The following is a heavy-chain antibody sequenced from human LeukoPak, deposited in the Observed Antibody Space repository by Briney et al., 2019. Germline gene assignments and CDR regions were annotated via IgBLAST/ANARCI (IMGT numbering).Heavy chain of an antibody. CDR1: GFTFSSYW. CDR3: ARAGGTSWADY. Sequence: GGSLRLSCATSGFTFSSYWMSWVRQAPGKGLEWVANIKQDGSEKYYVDSVKGRFTISRDNGKNSLYLQMNSLRIEDTAIYYCARAGGTSWADYWGQGTLVTVSS. V-gene: IGHV3-7*01. J-gene: IGHJ4*02. D-gene: IGHD6-13*01. CDR2: IKQDGSEK.